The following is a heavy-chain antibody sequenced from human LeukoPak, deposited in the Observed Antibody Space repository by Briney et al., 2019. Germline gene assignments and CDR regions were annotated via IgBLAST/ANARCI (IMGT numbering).Heavy chain of an antibody. V-gene: IGHV4-34*01. Sequence: SETLSLSCVVYGGSFSYYYWSWIRQPPGKTLEWIGEINHSGSTNYNPSLKSRVTISVDTSKNQFSLKLSSVTAADTAVYYCAIRKYYDILTGYRKIPTSGFDPWGQGTLVTVPS. CDR1: GGSFSYYY. D-gene: IGHD3-9*01. J-gene: IGHJ5*02. CDR2: INHSGST. CDR3: AIRKYYDILTGYRKIPTSGFDP.